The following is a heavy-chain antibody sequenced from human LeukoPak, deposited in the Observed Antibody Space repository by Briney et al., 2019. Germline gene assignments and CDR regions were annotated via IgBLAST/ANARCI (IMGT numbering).Heavy chain of an antibody. D-gene: IGHD5-24*01. CDR3: ARGAGAGYNLQPFDY. J-gene: IGHJ4*02. Sequence: SETLSLTCTVSGGSVSSTTYYWSWIRQPPGKGLEWIGYIYYSGSTKYNPSLKSQVSISVDTSKNQFSLKLSSVTAADTAVYYCARGAGAGYNLQPFDYWGQGTLVTVSS. V-gene: IGHV4-61*01. CDR1: GGSVSSTTYY. CDR2: IYYSGST.